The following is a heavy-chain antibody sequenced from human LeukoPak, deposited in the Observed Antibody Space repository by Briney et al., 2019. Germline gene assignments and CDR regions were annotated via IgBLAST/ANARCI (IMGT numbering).Heavy chain of an antibody. Sequence: PSETLSLTCTVSGGSISGYYWSWIRQPAGNGLEWIGRIYTSGNTNYNPSLRSRVTMSLDTSKSQFSLKLSSVTAADTAVYYCARDGAGTSGWFDPWGPGNLVTV. J-gene: IGHJ5*02. CDR2: IYTSGNT. V-gene: IGHV4-4*07. CDR1: GGSISGYY. D-gene: IGHD6-13*01. CDR3: ARDGAGTSGWFDP.